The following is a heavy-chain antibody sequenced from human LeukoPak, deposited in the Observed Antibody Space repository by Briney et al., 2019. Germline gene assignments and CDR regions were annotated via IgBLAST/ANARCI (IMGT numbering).Heavy chain of an antibody. Sequence: GGSLRLSCAASGFTFSSYWMHWVRQAPGKGLVWVSRINSDGGSTSYADSVKGRFTISRDNAKNTLYLQMNSLRAEDTAVYYCASSGIAVAGTRYFDYWGQGTLVTVSS. J-gene: IGHJ4*02. CDR1: GFTFSSYW. CDR3: ASSGIAVAGTRYFDY. D-gene: IGHD6-19*01. CDR2: INSDGGST. V-gene: IGHV3-74*01.